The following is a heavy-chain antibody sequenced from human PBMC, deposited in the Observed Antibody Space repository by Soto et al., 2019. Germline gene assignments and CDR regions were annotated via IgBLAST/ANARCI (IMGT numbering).Heavy chain of an antibody. CDR1: GFSFSNYV. D-gene: IGHD3-16*01. CDR2: MSSGGGNK. V-gene: IGHV3-30-3*01. Sequence: QVQLVESGGGVVQPGRSLRLSCAASGFSFSNYVLHWVRQAPGKGLEWVAVMSSGGGNKFYTDSVKGRFTISRDNSKNTLYLQMNSLRTEDTAVYFCARGGEGLFFDNWGEGTLVSVSS. CDR3: ARGGEGLFFDN. J-gene: IGHJ4*02.